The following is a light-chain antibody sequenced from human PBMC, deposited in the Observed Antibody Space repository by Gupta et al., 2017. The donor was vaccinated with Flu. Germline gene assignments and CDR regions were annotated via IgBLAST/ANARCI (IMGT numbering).Light chain of an antibody. CDR2: GAS. J-gene: IGKJ2*01. V-gene: IGKV1-12*01. CDR1: QGVSNW. Sequence: DIQMTQSPSTVSASVGDRVSITCRASQGVSNWVAWYQQKPGQAPKLLINGASTWQSGVPSRFSGSGSGGTDFTLTISSLQPEDFATYYCQQANSFPFTFGQGTKLEIK. CDR3: QQANSFPFT.